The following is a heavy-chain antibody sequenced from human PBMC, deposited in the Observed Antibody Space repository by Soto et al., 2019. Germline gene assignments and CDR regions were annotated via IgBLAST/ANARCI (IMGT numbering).Heavy chain of an antibody. CDR2: ISGSGGST. J-gene: IGHJ4*02. CDR1: GFTFSSYA. CDR3: AKDRGVQLWFGISEPFDY. V-gene: IGHV3-23*01. Sequence: EVQLLESGGGLVQPGGSLRLSCAASGFTFSSYAMSWVRQAPGKGLEWVSAISGSGGSTYYADSVKGRFTISRDNSKNTLYMQMNSLRAEDTAVYYCAKDRGVQLWFGISEPFDYCGQGTLVTVSS. D-gene: IGHD5-18*01.